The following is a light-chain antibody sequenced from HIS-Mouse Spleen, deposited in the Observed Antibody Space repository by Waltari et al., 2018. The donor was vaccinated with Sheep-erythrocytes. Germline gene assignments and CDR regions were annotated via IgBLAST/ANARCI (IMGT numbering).Light chain of an antibody. CDR2: DVS. V-gene: IGLV2-14*03. J-gene: IGLJ3*02. CDR3: SSYTSSSTWV. Sequence: QSALTQPASASGSPGQSITISCTGTSSAVCGYNYVPWYQQHPGKAPKLMIYDVSNRPSGVSNRFSGSKSGNTASLTISGLQAEDEADYYCSSYTSSSTWVFGGGTKLTVL. CDR1: SSAVCGYNY.